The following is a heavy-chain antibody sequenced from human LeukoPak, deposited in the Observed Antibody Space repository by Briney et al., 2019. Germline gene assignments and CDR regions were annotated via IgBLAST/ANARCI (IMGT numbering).Heavy chain of an antibody. V-gene: IGHV4-39*01. Sequence: SETLSLTCTVSGGSISSSSYYWGWNRQPPGKGLEWIGSIYYSGSTYYNPSLKSRVTISVDTSKNQFSLKLSSVTAADTAVYYCASQLLGYCSSTSCFTAFDIWGQGTMVTVSS. CDR3: ASQLLGYCSSTSCFTAFDI. D-gene: IGHD2-2*02. CDR1: GGSISSSSYY. CDR2: IYYSGST. J-gene: IGHJ3*02.